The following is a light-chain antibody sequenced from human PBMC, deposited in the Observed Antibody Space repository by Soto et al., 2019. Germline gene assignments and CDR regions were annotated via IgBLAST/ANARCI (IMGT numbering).Light chain of an antibody. CDR3: QQRSNWLALT. J-gene: IGKJ4*01. CDR2: DAS. CDR1: QSVLYSSNNKTY. Sequence: DIVMTQSPDSLAVSLGERATINCNSSQSVLYSSNNKTYLAWYQQKPGQAPRLIIYDASNRATGIPARFSGSGSGTDFTLTISSLEPEDFAVYYCQQRSNWLALTFGGGTKVDIK. V-gene: IGKV4-1*01.